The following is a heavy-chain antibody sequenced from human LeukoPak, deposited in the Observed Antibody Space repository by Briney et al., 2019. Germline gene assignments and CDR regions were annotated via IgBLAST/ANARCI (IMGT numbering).Heavy chain of an antibody. CDR1: GSTFRSYA. Sequence: ASVKVSCKASGSTFRSYAISWVRHAPGQGLEWMGGIIPIFGTANYAQKFQGRVTITADESMTMVYMELSSLTSEDTAVYYCARADRNSRKDRKSTSGHIMGVTTPDERGPFDDWGQGTLVIVSS. V-gene: IGHV1-69*13. CDR2: IIPIFGTA. D-gene: IGHD1-26*01. CDR3: ARADRNSRKDRKSTSGHIMGVTTPDERGPFDD. J-gene: IGHJ4*02.